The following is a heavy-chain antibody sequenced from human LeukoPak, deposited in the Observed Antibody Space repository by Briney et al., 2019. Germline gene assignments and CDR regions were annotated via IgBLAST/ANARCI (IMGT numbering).Heavy chain of an antibody. V-gene: IGHV3-53*01. Sequence: GGSLTPSCAASGFTVSSNYMTWVRQPPGKGLGWVSSISSAYSAYYADSVKDRFTISRDNAKNTLYLQVNSLRAEDTAVYYCASRGYSNDYYGLDYWGQGTLVTVSS. CDR1: GFTVSSNY. CDR2: ISSAYSA. CDR3: ASRGYSNDYYGLDY. J-gene: IGHJ4*02. D-gene: IGHD3-22*01.